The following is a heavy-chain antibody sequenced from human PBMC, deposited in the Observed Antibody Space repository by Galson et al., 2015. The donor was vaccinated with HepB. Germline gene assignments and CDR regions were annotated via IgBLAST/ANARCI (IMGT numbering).Heavy chain of an antibody. CDR2: INHSGST. D-gene: IGHD3-10*01. CDR1: GGSFSGYY. Sequence: ETLSLTCAVYGGSFSGYYWTWIRQPPGKGLEWIGEINHSGSTNYNPSLKSRVTISVDTSKNQFSLKLNSVTAADTAVYYCARRGAITMVRGVMGYFHHWGQGTLVTVSS. J-gene: IGHJ1*01. CDR3: ARRGAITMVRGVMGYFHH. V-gene: IGHV4-34*01.